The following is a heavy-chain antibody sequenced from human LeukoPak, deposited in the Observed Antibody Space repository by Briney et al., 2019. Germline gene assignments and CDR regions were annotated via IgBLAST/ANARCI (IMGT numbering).Heavy chain of an antibody. CDR2: ISGSGGST. D-gene: IGHD3-10*01. Sequence: PGGSLRLSCAASGVTSSVYAMSRGPQAPGKGLEWVSAISGSGGSTYYADSVKGRFTISRDNSKNKLYLQRNSRRGEDTAVYECAKDSRVLTHFEYWGQGTLVTVSS. CDR1: GVTSSVYA. V-gene: IGHV3-23*01. CDR3: AKDSRVLTHFEY. J-gene: IGHJ4*02.